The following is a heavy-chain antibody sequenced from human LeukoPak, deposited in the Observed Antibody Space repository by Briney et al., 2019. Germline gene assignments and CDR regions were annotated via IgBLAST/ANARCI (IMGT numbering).Heavy chain of an antibody. CDR3: ARGAVAGTGEDYFDY. CDR2: IYSGGST. D-gene: IGHD6-19*01. Sequence: GGSLRLSCAASGFTVSSNYMSWVRQAPGKGLEWVSVIYSGGSTYYADSVKGRFTISRDNSKNTLYLQMNSLRAEDTAVYYCARGAVAGTGEDYFDYWGQGTLVTVSS. V-gene: IGHV3-53*01. CDR1: GFTVSSNY. J-gene: IGHJ4*02.